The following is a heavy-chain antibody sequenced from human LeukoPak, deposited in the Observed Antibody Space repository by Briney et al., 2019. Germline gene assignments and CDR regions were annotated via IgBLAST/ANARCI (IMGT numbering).Heavy chain of an antibody. J-gene: IGHJ4*02. CDR1: GFTFSSYG. V-gene: IGHV3-30*18. D-gene: IGHD6-13*01. CDR3: AKAMQRGIAAAGDDY. Sequence: PGGSLRLSCAASGFTFSSYGMHWVRQAPGKGLEWVAVISYDGSNKYYADSVKGRFTISRDNPKNTLYPQMNSLRAEDTAVYYCAKAMQRGIAAAGDDYWGQGTLVTVSS. CDR2: ISYDGSNK.